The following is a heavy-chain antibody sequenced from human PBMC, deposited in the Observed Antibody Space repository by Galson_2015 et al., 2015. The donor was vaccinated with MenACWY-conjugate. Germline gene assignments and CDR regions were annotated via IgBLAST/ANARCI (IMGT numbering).Heavy chain of an antibody. D-gene: IGHD2-15*01. V-gene: IGHV3-23*01. CDR2: ISGNGGST. J-gene: IGHJ2*01. Sequence: SLRLSCAASGFDFNIYAVTWVRQAPGKGPEWVSSISGNGGSTYYADSVKGRFIISRDHSKNTVSLQMNSLRGDDTAIYHCARWRNWFFDLWGRGTLVSVSS. CDR3: ARWRNWFFDL. CDR1: GFDFNIYA.